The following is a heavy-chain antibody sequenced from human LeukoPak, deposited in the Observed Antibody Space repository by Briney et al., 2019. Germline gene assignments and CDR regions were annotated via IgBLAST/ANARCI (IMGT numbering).Heavy chain of an antibody. CDR1: GFNFNTYT. D-gene: IGHD4-17*01. V-gene: IGHV3-21*01. CDR2: ISSDSSYI. Sequence: GGSLRLSCAASGFNFNTYTMNWVRQAPGKGLEWVSSISSDSSYIYYADAVHGRFTVSRDNAKYSLYLQMNSLRAEDTAVYYCASCYGDYAPYYMDVWGKGTTVTVSS. J-gene: IGHJ6*03. CDR3: ASCYGDYAPYYMDV.